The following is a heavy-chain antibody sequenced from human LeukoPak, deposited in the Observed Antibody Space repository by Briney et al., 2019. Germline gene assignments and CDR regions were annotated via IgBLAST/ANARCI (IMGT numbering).Heavy chain of an antibody. CDR3: PRVSMRMTTAGLVDY. J-gene: IGHJ4*02. CDR1: GFAFSDYY. D-gene: IGHD6-13*01. Sequence: GGSLRLSCAASGFAFSDYYMSWLRQAPGKGLEWVSYISDTSSYTNYADSVKGRFTISRDNAKNSLYLHMNSLRAEDTAVYYWPRVSMRMTTAGLVDYWGQGTLVTVSS. V-gene: IGHV3-11*05. CDR2: ISDTSSYT.